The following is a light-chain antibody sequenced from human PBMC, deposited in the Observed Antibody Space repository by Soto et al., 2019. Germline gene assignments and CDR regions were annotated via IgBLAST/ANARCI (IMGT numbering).Light chain of an antibody. V-gene: IGLV2-8*01. CDR2: DVT. Sequence: QSALTQPPSASGSPGQSVTLSCTGTSSDVVTYNFEYVSWYQHHPGRAPKLMIYDVTKRPSGVPDRFSGSKSGSTASLTVSGLQAEDEAVYYCSSNAVCDLVFGGGTKLTVL. CDR3: SSNAVCDLV. J-gene: IGLJ2*01. CDR1: SSDVVTYNFEY.